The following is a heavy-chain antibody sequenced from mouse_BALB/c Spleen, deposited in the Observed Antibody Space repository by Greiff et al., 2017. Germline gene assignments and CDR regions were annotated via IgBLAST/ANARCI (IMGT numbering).Heavy chain of an antibody. CDR2: ISDGGSYT. J-gene: IGHJ4*01. CDR3: ARDRGAENAMDY. Sequence: EVQRVESGGGLVKPGGSLKLSCAASGFTFSDYYMYWVRQTPEKRLEWVATISDGGSYTYYPDSVKGRFTISRDNAKNNLYLQMSSLKSEDTAMYYCARDRGAENAMDYWGQGTSVTVSS. V-gene: IGHV5-4*02. D-gene: IGHD3-3*01. CDR1: GFTFSDYY.